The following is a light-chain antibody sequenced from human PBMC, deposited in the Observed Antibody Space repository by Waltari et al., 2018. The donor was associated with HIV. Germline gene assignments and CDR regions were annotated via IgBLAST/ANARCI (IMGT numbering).Light chain of an antibody. J-gene: IGLJ2*01. CDR2: DVS. V-gene: IGLV2-14*03. Sequence: QSALTQPASVTGSPGQSITISCTGISTDVVIHDSNYAHWFQSHPGKVPKLLIYDVSNRPSGVSHRFSGSKSGSTAFLTISGLQPEDEAIYYCTSYTSTPITTGVVFGGGTQLTVL. CDR1: STDVVIHDSNY. CDR3: TSYTSTPITTGVV.